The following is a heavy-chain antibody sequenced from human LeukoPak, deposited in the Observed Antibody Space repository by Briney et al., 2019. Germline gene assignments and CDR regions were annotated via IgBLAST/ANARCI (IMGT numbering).Heavy chain of an antibody. CDR3: AKSDWFDP. J-gene: IGHJ5*02. Sequence: GGSLRLSCAASGFTLSGHWMHWFRQPPGKGLAWVSRKKYDGSESYYADSVKGRFTISRDNAKNTLYLQMNSLRVEDTAVYYCAKSDWFDPWGQGTLVTVSS. CDR1: GFTLSGHW. V-gene: IGHV3-74*01. CDR2: KKYDGSES.